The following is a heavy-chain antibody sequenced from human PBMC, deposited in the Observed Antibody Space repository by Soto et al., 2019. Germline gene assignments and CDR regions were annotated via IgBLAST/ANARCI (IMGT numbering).Heavy chain of an antibody. CDR2: LSGSGGSP. Sequence: EVQLLDSGGGLVQPGGSLRLSCAASGFTFSSYTMAWVRQAPGKGLEWVSALSGSGGSPSYADSVQGRFTISRDNLRNTFFLQMNSLRAEDTATYYCAKARCTGDSCYVPDYWGHGALVTGSS. D-gene: IGHD2-8*02. J-gene: IGHJ4*01. CDR1: GFTFSSYT. CDR3: AKARCTGDSCYVPDY. V-gene: IGHV3-23*01.